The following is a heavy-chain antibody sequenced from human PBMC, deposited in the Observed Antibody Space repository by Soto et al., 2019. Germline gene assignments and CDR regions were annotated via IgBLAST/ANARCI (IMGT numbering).Heavy chain of an antibody. CDR2: ISSSGGST. V-gene: IGHV3-23*01. CDR3: ARDPSTGFADC. D-gene: IGHD3-9*01. CDR1: GFSFSRYA. Sequence: EVQLWESGGGLVQPGGSLRLSCVASGFSFSRYAMNWVRQAPGKGLEWVSTISSSGGSTYYADSVKGRFTVSRDNSKNTLYLQINSLRAEDTAVYYCARDPSTGFADCWGQGTLVTVSS. J-gene: IGHJ4*02.